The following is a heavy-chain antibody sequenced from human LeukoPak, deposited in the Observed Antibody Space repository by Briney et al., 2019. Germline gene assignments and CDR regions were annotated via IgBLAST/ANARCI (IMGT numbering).Heavy chain of an antibody. CDR1: GFTFSSYA. CDR3: ARDTIVGTQYYFDY. D-gene: IGHD1-26*01. CDR2: ISYDGSNK. J-gene: IGHJ4*02. V-gene: IGHV3-30-3*01. Sequence: GSLRLSCAASGFTFSSYAMHWVRQAPGKGLEWVAVISYDGSNKYYADSVKGRFTISRDNSKNTLYLQMNSLRAEDTAVYYCARDTIVGTQYYFDYWGQGTLVTVSS.